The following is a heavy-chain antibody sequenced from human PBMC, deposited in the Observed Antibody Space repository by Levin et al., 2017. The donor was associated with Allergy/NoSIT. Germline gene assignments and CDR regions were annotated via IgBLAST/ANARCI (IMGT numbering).Heavy chain of an antibody. Sequence: PGGSLRLSCAASGFSFRNYAMHWVRQTPGKGLEWLAAISTDGDYTPDADSAKGRFIISRENSRNMLFLLLNNLRVEDTAIYYCAKDVAVVETKGGAIHYWGQGTQVTVSS. CDR2: ISTDGDYT. CDR1: GFSFRNYA. D-gene: IGHD2-21*01. J-gene: IGHJ4*02. CDR3: AKDVAVVETKGGAIHY. V-gene: IGHV3-30-3*01.